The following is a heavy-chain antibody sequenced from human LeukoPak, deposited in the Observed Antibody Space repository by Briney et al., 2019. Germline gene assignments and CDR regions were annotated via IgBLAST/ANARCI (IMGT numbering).Heavy chain of an antibody. Sequence: SETLSLTCAVSGYSISSGYYWGWIRKPPGKGLEGIGSSYHSGSTYYNPSLTSRVTISVDTSKTHFSLKLSSVTAADTAVYYCARRPAMAGQFDYWGQGTLVTVSS. V-gene: IGHV4-38-2*01. CDR1: GYSISSGYY. CDR3: ARRPAMAGQFDY. CDR2: SYHSGST. J-gene: IGHJ4*02. D-gene: IGHD5-18*01.